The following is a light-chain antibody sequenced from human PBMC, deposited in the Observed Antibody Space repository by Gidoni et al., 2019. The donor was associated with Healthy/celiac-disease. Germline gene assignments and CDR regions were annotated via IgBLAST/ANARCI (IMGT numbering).Light chain of an antibody. CDR2: AAS. J-gene: IGKJ2*01. CDR1: QCISSY. Sequence: DIRITKSQASRSESVGDRVTITGRASQCISSYLNWYQQNHGKAPKLLIYAASSLPRGVPSGFRGSGSGPDFPLTLCRLPPDDFATYYCLPSYSPPDVSPFGQXTKLEIK. CDR3: LPSYSPPDVSP. V-gene: IGKV1-39*01.